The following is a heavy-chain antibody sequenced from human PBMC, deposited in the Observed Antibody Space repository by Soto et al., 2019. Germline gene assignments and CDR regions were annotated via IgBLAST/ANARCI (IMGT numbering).Heavy chain of an antibody. CDR1: GFTFSTYS. Sequence: GGSLRLSCAASGFTFSTYSMNWVRQAPGKGLEWVSYISSSSSTIFYTDSVKGRFFISRDNSDNTLHLQMNSLRDDDTAIYYCAKRRLNTITSLSDYWGQGVQVTVSS. CDR2: ISSSSSTI. J-gene: IGHJ1*01. D-gene: IGHD2-2*01. V-gene: IGHV3-48*02. CDR3: AKRRLNTITSLSDY.